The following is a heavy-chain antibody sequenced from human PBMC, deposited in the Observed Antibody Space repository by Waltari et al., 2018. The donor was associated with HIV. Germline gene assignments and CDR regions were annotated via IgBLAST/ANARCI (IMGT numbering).Heavy chain of an antibody. V-gene: IGHV4-39*01. CDR1: GCSISSSSYY. CDR3: ARRVALIVFDY. J-gene: IGHJ4*02. CDR2: IYYSGST. D-gene: IGHD3-22*01. Sequence: QLQLQESGPGLVKPSETLSLTCTVSGCSISSSSYYWGWIRQPPGKGLEWIGSIYYSGSTYYNPSLKSRVTISVDTSKNQFSLKLSSVTAADTAVYYCARRVALIVFDYWGQGTLVTVSS.